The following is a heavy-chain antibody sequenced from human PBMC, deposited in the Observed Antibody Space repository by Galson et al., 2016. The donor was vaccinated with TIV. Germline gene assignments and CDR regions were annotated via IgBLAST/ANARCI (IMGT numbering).Heavy chain of an antibody. Sequence: SVKVSCKASGYTFTSYDINWVRQATGQGLEWMGWINPNSGNTGYAQKFQDRVTMTRNTSINTAYRELRGLRSEDTAVYYCARAENYYDSSGYYRHWGQGTLVTVSS. CDR3: ARAENYYDSSGYYRH. CDR2: INPNSGNT. V-gene: IGHV1-8*02. J-gene: IGHJ4*02. D-gene: IGHD3-22*01. CDR1: GYTFTSYD.